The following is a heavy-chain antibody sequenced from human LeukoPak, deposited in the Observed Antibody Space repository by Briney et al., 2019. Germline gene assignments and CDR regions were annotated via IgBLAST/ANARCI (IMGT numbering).Heavy chain of an antibody. CDR2: IHPIEP. Sequence: QTLSLTCTISVGAIRGYSGTCIREASSPELECIGYIHPIEPKYNPSLQSRVSMSIDTSKNQFSLNLRSVTAADTAVYYCARGLRDEERYYKYYYMDVWGKGTTVTVSS. V-gene: IGHV4-4*09. D-gene: IGHD3-22*01. J-gene: IGHJ6*03. CDR1: VGAIRGYS. CDR3: ARGLRDEERYYKYYYMDV.